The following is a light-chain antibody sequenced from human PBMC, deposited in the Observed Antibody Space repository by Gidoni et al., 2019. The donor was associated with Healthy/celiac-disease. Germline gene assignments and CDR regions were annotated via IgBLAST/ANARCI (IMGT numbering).Light chain of an antibody. J-gene: IGLJ2*01. CDR1: NIGSES. CDR2: YDT. V-gene: IGLV3-21*04. Sequence: SYVLTQPPSVSVAPGQTARITCGGNNIGSESLFWYQQKPGQAPVLVIYYDTDRPSGIPDRISGSNSVDTATLTISRVEAGDEADYYCQVWDSSDHVVFGGGTKLTVL. CDR3: QVWDSSDHVV.